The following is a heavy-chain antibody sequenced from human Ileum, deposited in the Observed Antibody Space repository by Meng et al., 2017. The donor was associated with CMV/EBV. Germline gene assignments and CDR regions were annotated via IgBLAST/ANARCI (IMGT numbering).Heavy chain of an antibody. J-gene: IGHJ4*02. D-gene: IGHD1-26*01. V-gene: IGHV1-18*01. CDR1: GYTFSTYG. CDR2: ISAYNGNT. CDR3: ARDGGVGASIPFDY. Sequence: ASVKVSCKASGYTFSTYGFSWVRQAPGQGLEWMGWISAYNGNTNYAQKLQGRVTMTTDTSTSTAYMELRGLRSDDTAVYYCARDGGVGASIPFDYWGQGTLVTRLL.